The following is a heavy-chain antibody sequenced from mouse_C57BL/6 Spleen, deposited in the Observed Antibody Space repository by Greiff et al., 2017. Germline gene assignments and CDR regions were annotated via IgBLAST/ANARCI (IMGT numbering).Heavy chain of an antibody. Sequence: VQLQQSGAELVRPGASVKLSCTASGFNIKDDYMHWVKQRPEQGLEWIGWIDPENGDTEYASKFQGKATITADTSSNTAYLQLSSLTSEDTAVYYCTTYYRGDMDYWGQGTSGTVSS. CDR3: TTYYRGDMDY. D-gene: IGHD2-14*01. CDR2: IDPENGDT. J-gene: IGHJ4*01. CDR1: GFNIKDDY. V-gene: IGHV14-4*01.